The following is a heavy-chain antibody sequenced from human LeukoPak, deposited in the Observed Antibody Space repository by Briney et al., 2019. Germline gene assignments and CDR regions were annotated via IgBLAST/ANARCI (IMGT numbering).Heavy chain of an antibody. CDR2: ISYDGSNK. CDR1: GFTFSSYA. J-gene: IGHJ3*02. D-gene: IGHD3-10*01. V-gene: IGHV3-30-3*01. CDR3: AREVRGVGGAFDI. Sequence: HSGGPLRLSCAASGFTFSSYAMHWVRQAPGKGLEWVAVISYDGSNKYYADSVKGRFTISRDNSKNTLYPQMNSLRAEDTAVYYCAREVRGVGGAFDIWGQGTMVTVSS.